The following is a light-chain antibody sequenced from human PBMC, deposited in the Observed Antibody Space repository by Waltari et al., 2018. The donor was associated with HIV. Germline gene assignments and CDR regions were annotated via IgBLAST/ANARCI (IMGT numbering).Light chain of an antibody. CDR3: QQYNNWPLT. Sequence: EIVMTQSPATLSVSPGERATLSCRASRSLSSDLAWYQQRPGQAPRLLIFGASTRATGLPDRFSGSGSGTEFTLTISSLQSEDFAVYYCQQYNNWPLTFGGGTKVEIK. CDR1: RSLSSD. J-gene: IGKJ4*01. V-gene: IGKV3-15*01. CDR2: GAS.